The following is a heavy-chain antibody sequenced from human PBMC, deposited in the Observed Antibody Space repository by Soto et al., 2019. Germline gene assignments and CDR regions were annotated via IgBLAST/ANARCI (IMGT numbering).Heavy chain of an antibody. Sequence: GGSLRLSCAASGFTFSTYAMSWVRQAPGKGLEWVSGISGSGGTPYYADSVKGRFTISRDNSKSTVYLQVNSLRAEDTAVYYCARCPQHYSYYYYMEVWGKGTTVTVSS. CDR2: ISGSGGTP. V-gene: IGHV3-23*01. CDR1: GFTFSTYA. D-gene: IGHD1-26*01. J-gene: IGHJ6*03. CDR3: ARCPQHYSYYYYMEV.